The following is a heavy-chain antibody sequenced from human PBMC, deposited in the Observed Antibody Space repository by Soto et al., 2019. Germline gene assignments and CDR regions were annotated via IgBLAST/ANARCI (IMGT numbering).Heavy chain of an antibody. CDR3: ARGVYGSGNYYTGPSAFDI. CDR2: TIPVFNTA. D-gene: IGHD3-10*01. CDR1: GGTLSDHG. J-gene: IGHJ3*02. Sequence: QVQLEQSGAEVKKPGSSVKVSCKASGGTLSDHGVAWLRQAPGQGLEWMGGTIPVFNTAKYAQKFQGRVTFTADKFTNRAYMELSSLRSEDTAFYFCARGVYGSGNYYTGPSAFDIWGQGTMVIVSS. V-gene: IGHV1-69*06.